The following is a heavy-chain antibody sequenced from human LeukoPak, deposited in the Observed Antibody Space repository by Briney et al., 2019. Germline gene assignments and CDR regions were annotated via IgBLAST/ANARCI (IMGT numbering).Heavy chain of an antibody. D-gene: IGHD1-26*01. CDR2: IIPILGIA. CDR1: GGTFSSYA. CDR3: ARQRVVGARVLFGMDV. V-gene: IGHV1-69*04. Sequence: ASVKVSCKASGGTFSSYAISWVRQAPGQGLEWMGRIIPILGIANYAQKFQGRVTITADKSTSTAYMELSSLRSEDTAVYYCARQRVVGARVLFGMDVWGQGTTVTVSS. J-gene: IGHJ6*02.